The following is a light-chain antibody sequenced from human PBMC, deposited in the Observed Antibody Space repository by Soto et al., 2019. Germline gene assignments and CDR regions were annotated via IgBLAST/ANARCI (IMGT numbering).Light chain of an antibody. CDR3: QQYNKGPRT. CDR2: GAS. J-gene: IGKJ2*01. Sequence: EIVMTQSPATLSVSPGERATLSCRASQSVSSNLAWYQQKPGQAPRLLIYGASTRATGIPARFSGSGSGTEFTLTISSLQSEDFAVYYCQQYNKGPRTFGQGSKVDI. CDR1: QSVSSN. V-gene: IGKV3-15*01.